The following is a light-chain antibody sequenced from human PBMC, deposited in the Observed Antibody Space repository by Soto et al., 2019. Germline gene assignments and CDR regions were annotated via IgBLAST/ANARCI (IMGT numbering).Light chain of an antibody. V-gene: IGLV2-23*02. CDR1: SSDVGSSNL. CDR3: CSYAGSSTHV. J-gene: IGLJ1*01. CDR2: EVS. Sequence: QSVLTQPASVSGPPVQSITFSCTGTSSDVGSSNLVSWYQQHPGKAPKLLIYEVSKRPSGVSNRFSGSKSGNTASLTISGLQAEDEADYYCCSYAGSSTHVFGTGTKVTVL.